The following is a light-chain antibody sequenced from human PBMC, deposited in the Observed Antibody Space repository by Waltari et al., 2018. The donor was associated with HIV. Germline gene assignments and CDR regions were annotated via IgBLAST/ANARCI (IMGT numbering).Light chain of an antibody. CDR3: ASYTVNSTGV. V-gene: IGLV2-14*03. Sequence: QSAVSEPASVSLSPCLSVVISFSGIPSAIALYHYVTWYQQHPDRAPTLILFDVNNRPSGISDRFSGSKSGTTASLTISTVRTDDEADYYCASYTVNSTGVFGTGTKLSVL. CDR1: PSAIALYHY. J-gene: IGLJ1*01. CDR2: DVN.